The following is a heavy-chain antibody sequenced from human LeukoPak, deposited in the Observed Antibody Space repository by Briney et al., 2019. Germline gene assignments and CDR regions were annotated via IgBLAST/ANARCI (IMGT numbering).Heavy chain of an antibody. J-gene: IGHJ4*02. Sequence: SGGSLRLSCAASGFTFSSYEMNWVRQAPGKGPEWVSYISSSGSTIYYADSVKGRFTISRDNAKNSLYLQMNSLRAENTAVYYCESDSGSYRNWGQGTLVTVSS. D-gene: IGHD1-26*01. CDR3: ESDSGSYRN. V-gene: IGHV3-48*03. CDR1: GFTFSSYE. CDR2: ISSSGSTI.